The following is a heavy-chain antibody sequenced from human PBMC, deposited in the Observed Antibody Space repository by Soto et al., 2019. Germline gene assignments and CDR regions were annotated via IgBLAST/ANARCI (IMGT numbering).Heavy chain of an antibody. CDR1: GFTFTSYA. Sequence: QVHLVQSGAEVKTPGASVKVSCKASGFTFTSYAFTWVRQAPGQGLEWMGWISAYNGNTNYARNFRGRVTMTTDSSTSTVYLEPGSLTSDDPAVYFCARDFTVCPPDGVDSWGHGTRVSVSA. V-gene: IGHV1-18*01. D-gene: IGHD3-3*01. CDR3: ARDFTVCPPDGVDS. CDR2: ISAYNGNT. J-gene: IGHJ5*01.